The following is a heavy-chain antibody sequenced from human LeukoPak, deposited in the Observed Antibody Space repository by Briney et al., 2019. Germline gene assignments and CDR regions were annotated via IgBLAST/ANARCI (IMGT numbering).Heavy chain of an antibody. D-gene: IGHD3-22*01. Sequence: GASVKVSCKASGYTFTSYGISWVRQAPGQGLEWMGWISAYNGNTNYAQKLQGRVTMTTDTSTSTAYMELRSLRSDDTAVYYCARGDSFTYYYDSSGALGASDIWGQGTMVTVSS. CDR2: ISAYNGNT. J-gene: IGHJ3*02. CDR1: GYTFTSYG. CDR3: ARGDSFTYYYDSSGALGASDI. V-gene: IGHV1-18*01.